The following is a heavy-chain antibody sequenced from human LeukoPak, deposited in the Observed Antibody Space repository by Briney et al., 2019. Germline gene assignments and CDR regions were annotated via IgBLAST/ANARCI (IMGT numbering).Heavy chain of an antibody. CDR3: ARGMLTGYDYYYYYSMDV. J-gene: IGHJ6*04. D-gene: IGHD3-9*01. CDR2: INHSGST. CDR1: GGSFSGYY. V-gene: IGHV4-34*01. Sequence: SETLSLTCAVYGGSFSGYYWSWIRQPPGKGLEWIGEINHSGSTNYNPSLKSRVTISVDTSKNQFSLKLSSVTAADTAVYYCARGMLTGYDYYYYYSMDVWGEGTTVTVSS.